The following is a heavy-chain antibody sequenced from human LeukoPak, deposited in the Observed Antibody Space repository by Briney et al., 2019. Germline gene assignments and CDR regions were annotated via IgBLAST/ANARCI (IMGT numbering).Heavy chain of an antibody. Sequence: GRSLRLSCAASGFTFDDYAMHWVRQAPGKGLEWVSGISWNSGSIGYADSVKGRFTISRDNAKNSLYLQMNSLRAEDTALYYCAKDIGPIRWDGFDIWGQGTMVTGSS. J-gene: IGHJ3*02. D-gene: IGHD3-16*02. CDR3: AKDIGPIRWDGFDI. CDR2: ISWNSGSI. V-gene: IGHV3-9*01. CDR1: GFTFDDYA.